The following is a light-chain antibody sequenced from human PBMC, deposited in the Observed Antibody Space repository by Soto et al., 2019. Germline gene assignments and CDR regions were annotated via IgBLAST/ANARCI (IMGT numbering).Light chain of an antibody. J-gene: IGLJ1*01. CDR1: TSNIGAHYD. V-gene: IGLV1-40*01. Sequence: QSVLTQPPSVSGAPGQRVTIACTGTTSNIGAHYDVHWYQHIPGTAPKLLIYGYIHRPSGVPDRFSGSKSDTSASLAITGLQAEDEADYYCQSYDSSLSSYVFGSGTKVTVL. CDR3: QSYDSSLSSYV. CDR2: GYI.